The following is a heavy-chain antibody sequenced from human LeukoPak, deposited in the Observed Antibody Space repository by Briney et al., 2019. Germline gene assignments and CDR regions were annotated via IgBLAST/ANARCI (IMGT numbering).Heavy chain of an antibody. CDR1: GFTFSNYG. D-gene: IGHD1-26*01. V-gene: IGHV3-30*18. J-gene: IGHJ5*01. Sequence: GGSLRLSCVASGFTFSNYGIHWVRQAPGKGLEWVAVISYDGSYKYNADSVKGRFTISRDNSKNTVYLQMNSLRAEDTAMYYCAKDLGEWDLLNDLDSWGQGTLVTVSS. CDR3: AKDLGEWDLLNDLDS. CDR2: ISYDGSYK.